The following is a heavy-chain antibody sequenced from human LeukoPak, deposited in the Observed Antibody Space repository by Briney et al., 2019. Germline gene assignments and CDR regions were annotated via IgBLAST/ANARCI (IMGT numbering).Heavy chain of an antibody. CDR2: ISSSGSTI. CDR1: GFTFSDYY. J-gene: IGHJ4*02. D-gene: IGHD5-18*01. V-gene: IGHV3-11*01. Sequence: KPGGSLRLSCAASGFTFSDYYMSWIHQAPGKGLEWVSYISSSGSTIYYADSVKGRLTISRDNAKNSLYLQMNSLRAEDTAVYYCARDFNSSPFDYWGQGTLVTVSS. CDR3: ARDFNSSPFDY.